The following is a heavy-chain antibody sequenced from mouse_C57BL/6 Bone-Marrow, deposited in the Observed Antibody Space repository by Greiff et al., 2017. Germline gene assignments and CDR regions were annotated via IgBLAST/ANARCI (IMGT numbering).Heavy chain of an antibody. Sequence: VKLVESGAELARPGASVKLSCKASGYTFTSYGISWVKQRTGQGLEWIGEIYPRSGNTYYNEKFKGKATLTADKSSSTAYMELRSLTSADSAVYFCARSGYYHLYFDVWGTGTTVTVSS. J-gene: IGHJ1*03. V-gene: IGHV1-81*01. D-gene: IGHD2-3*01. CDR1: GYTFTSYG. CDR2: IYPRSGNT. CDR3: ARSGYYHLYFDV.